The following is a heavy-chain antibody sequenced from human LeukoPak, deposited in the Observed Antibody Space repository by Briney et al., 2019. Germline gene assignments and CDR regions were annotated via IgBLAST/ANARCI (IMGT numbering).Heavy chain of an antibody. V-gene: IGHV1-69*04. CDR3: ARGGYGSGSYPDY. Sequence: GSSVKVSRKASGGTFSSYAISWVRQAPGQGLERMGRIIPILGIANYAQKFQGRVTITADKSTSTAYMELSSLRSEDTAVYYCARGGYGSGSYPDYWGQGTLVTVSS. CDR2: IIPILGIA. J-gene: IGHJ4*02. D-gene: IGHD3-10*01. CDR1: GGTFSSYA.